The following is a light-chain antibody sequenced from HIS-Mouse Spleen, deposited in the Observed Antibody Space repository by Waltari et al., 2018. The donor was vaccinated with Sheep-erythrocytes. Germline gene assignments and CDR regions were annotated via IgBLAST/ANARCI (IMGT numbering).Light chain of an antibody. Sequence: SYELTHPPSVSVSPGQTARITCSVDQLGDKYPRWSQQKPGQSPVLVIYQDCKRPSGIPERFSGSNSGNTATLTISGTQAMDEADYYCQAWDSSTVVFGGGTKLTVL. CDR1: QLGDKY. V-gene: IGLV3-1*01. CDR3: QAWDSSTVV. CDR2: QDC. J-gene: IGLJ2*01.